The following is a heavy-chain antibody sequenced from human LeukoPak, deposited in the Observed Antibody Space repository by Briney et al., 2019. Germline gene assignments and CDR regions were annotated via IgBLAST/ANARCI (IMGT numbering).Heavy chain of an antibody. CDR3: ARDDSSGYYQRAAAH. CDR2: IYSGGST. J-gene: IGHJ1*01. CDR1: GFTVSSNY. Sequence: PGGSLRLSCAASGFTVSSNYMSWVRQAPGKGLEWVSVIYSGGSTYYADSVKGRFTISRDNSKNTLYLQMNSLRAEDTAVYYCARDDSSGYYQRAAAHWGQGTLVTVSS. V-gene: IGHV3-66*01. D-gene: IGHD3-22*01.